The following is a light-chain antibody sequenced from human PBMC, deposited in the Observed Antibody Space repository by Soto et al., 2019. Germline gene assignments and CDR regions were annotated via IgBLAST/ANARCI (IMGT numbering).Light chain of an antibody. CDR1: SSNIGSNT. J-gene: IGLJ1*01. Sequence: QSVLTQPPSASGTPGQRVSVSCSGSSSNIGSNTVHWYQQLPGTAPKLLIYSNNQRPSGVPDRFSGSKSGTSASPAISGLQSEDEADYYCAAWDDSLNGYVFGTGTKVTVL. V-gene: IGLV1-44*01. CDR2: SNN. CDR3: AAWDDSLNGYV.